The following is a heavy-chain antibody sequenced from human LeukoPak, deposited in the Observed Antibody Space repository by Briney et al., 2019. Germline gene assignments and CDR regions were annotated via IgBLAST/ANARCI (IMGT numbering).Heavy chain of an antibody. CDR3: AREGSSGWYLDY. CDR1: GYTFTGYY. J-gene: IGHJ4*02. V-gene: IGHV1-2*02. Sequence: ASVKVSCKASGYTFTGYYMHWVRQAPGQGLEWMGWINPNSGGTNYAQKFQGRVTMTRDTSISTAYMELSRLRSDDTAVYHCAREGSSGWYLDYWGQGTLVTVSS. D-gene: IGHD6-19*01. CDR2: INPNSGGT.